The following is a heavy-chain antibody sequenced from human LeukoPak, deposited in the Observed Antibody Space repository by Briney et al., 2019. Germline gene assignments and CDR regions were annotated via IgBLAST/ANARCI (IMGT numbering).Heavy chain of an antibody. J-gene: IGHJ4*02. CDR1: GGSISSGGYY. V-gene: IGHV4-31*03. CDR2: IYYSGST. Sequence: PSQTLSLTCTVSGGSISSGGYYWSWLRQHPGKGLEWIGYIYYSGSTYYNPSLKSRVTISVDTSKNQFSLKLSSVTAADTAVYYCARGSSGYYFDYWGQGTLVTVSS. CDR3: ARGSSGYYFDY. D-gene: IGHD3-10*01.